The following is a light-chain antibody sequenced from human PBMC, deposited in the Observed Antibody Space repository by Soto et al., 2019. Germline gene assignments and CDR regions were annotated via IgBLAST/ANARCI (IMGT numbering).Light chain of an antibody. CDR3: QSSDTSLSGSEV. Sequence: QSVLTQPPSVSGAPGQRVTISCTGSRSNIGAGYDVHWYQQLPGTAPKLLIFGTSNRPSGVPDRFSGSKSGTSASLAITGLQAEDESDYYCQSSDTSLSGSEVFGGGTKLTVL. CDR2: GTS. CDR1: RSNIGAGYD. J-gene: IGLJ2*01. V-gene: IGLV1-40*01.